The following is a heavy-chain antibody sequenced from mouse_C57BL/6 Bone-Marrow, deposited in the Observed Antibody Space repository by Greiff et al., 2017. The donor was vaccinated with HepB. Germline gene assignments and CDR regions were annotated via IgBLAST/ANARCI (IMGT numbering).Heavy chain of an antibody. J-gene: IGHJ4*01. V-gene: IGHV1-26*01. CDR1: GYTFTDYY. D-gene: IGHD2-2*01. Sequence: VQLQQSGPELVKPGASVKISCKASGYTFTDYYMNWVKQSHGKSLEWIGDINPNNGGTSYNQKFKGKATLTVDKSSSTAYMELRSLTSEDSAVYYCARWVYYGYDGWYYAMDYWGQGTSVTVSS. CDR3: ARWVYYGYDGWYYAMDY. CDR2: INPNNGGT.